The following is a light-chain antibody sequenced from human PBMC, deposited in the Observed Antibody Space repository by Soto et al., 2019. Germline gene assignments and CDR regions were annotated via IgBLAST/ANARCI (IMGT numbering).Light chain of an antibody. Sequence: DIQMTQSPSSLSASVGDRVTITCRASQSISSYLNWYQQKPGKAPNLLIYAAYSLQSGVPSRFSGSGSGTDFTLTISSLQPEDFATYYCQQSYSTPRTFVQGTKVEIK. J-gene: IGKJ1*01. V-gene: IGKV1-39*01. CDR1: QSISSY. CDR2: AAY. CDR3: QQSYSTPRT.